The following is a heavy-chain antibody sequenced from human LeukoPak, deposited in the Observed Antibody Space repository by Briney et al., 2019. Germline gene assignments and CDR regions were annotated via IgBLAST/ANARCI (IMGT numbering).Heavy chain of an antibody. CDR2: IYSGGST. J-gene: IGHJ4*02. CDR3: ARDDYGSGTTAGGYFDY. V-gene: IGHV3-53*01. CDR1: GFTVSSNY. D-gene: IGHD3-10*01. Sequence: GGSLRLSCAASGFTVSSNYMSWVRQAPGKGLEWVSVIYSGGSTYYADSVKGRFTISRDNSKNTPYLQMNSLRAEDTAVYYCARDDYGSGTTAGGYFDYWGQGTLVTVSS.